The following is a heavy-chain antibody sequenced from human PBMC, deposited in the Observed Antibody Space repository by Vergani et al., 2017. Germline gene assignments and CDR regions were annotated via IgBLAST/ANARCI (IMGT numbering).Heavy chain of an antibody. J-gene: IGHJ6*02. CDR2: ISGSGGST. D-gene: IGHD5-18*01. CDR1: GFTFSSYA. CDR3: AKSVDTAMVLYYYYYGMDV. V-gene: IGHV3-23*01. Sequence: EVQLLESGGGLVQPGGFLRLSCAASGFTFSSYAMSWVRQAPGKGLEWVSAISGSGGSTYYADSVKGRFTISRDNSKNTLYLQMNSLRAEDTAVYYCAKSVDTAMVLYYYYYGMDVWGQGTTVTVSS.